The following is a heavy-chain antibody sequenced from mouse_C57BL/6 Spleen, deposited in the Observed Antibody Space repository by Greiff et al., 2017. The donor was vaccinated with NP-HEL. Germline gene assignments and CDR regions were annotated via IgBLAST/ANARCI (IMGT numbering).Heavy chain of an antibody. J-gene: IGHJ2*01. CDR1: GYTFTDYY. CDR2: IYPGSGNT. CDR3: ARWGYGSSYVDY. D-gene: IGHD1-1*01. Sequence: VQLQESGAELVRPGASVKLSCKASGYTFTDYYINWVKQRPGQGLEWIARIYPGSGNTYYNEKFKGKATLTAEKSSSTAYMQLSSLTSEDSAVYFCARWGYGSSYVDYWGQGTTLTVSS. V-gene: IGHV1-76*01.